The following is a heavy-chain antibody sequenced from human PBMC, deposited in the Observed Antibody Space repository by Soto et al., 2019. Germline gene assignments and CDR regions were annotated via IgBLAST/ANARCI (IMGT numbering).Heavy chain of an antibody. J-gene: IGHJ4*02. D-gene: IGHD4-17*01. CDR3: VSQRTTVPTQAYFNY. CDR1: GGSVTNSSYY. V-gene: IGHV4-39*01. Sequence: PSETLSLTCTVSGGSVTNSSYYWGWIRQSPGKGLEWNGSVYYRGRSYSKSSVKSRVTISVDTSKNRFSLSLNSVTASDTAVYFCVSQRTTVPTQAYFNYWGPGALVTVSS. CDR2: VYYRGRS.